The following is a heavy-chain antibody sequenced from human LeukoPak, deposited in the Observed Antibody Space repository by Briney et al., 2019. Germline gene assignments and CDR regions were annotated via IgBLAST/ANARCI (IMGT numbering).Heavy chain of an antibody. D-gene: IGHD3-9*01. J-gene: IGHJ4*02. Sequence: GGSLRLSCSASGFTFSSYTVHWVRQAPGKGLEFVSAITSTGGNTYYADSVTGRFTLSRDNSKNTLYLQMSSLRAVDTAVYYCVIVRGYFDSSGTDYWGQGTLVIVSS. CDR1: GFTFSSYT. CDR3: VIVRGYFDSSGTDY. CDR2: ITSTGGNT. V-gene: IGHV3-64D*06.